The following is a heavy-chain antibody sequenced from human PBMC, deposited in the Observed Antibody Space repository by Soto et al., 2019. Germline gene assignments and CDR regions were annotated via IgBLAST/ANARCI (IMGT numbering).Heavy chain of an antibody. V-gene: IGHV4-39*01. D-gene: IGHD5-12*01. J-gene: IGHJ4*02. Sequence: QLQLQESGPGLVKPSETLSLTCTVSGGSISSSSYYWGWIRQPPGKGLEWIGSIYYSGSTYYNPSLKSRVTISVDTSKNQFSLKLSSVTAADTAVYYCARLRSGYDYAPETYFDYWGQGTLVTVSS. CDR2: IYYSGST. CDR3: ARLRSGYDYAPETYFDY. CDR1: GGSISSSSYY.